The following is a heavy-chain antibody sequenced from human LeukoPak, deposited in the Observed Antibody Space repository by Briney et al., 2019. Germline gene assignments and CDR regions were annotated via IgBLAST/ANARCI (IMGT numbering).Heavy chain of an antibody. J-gene: IGHJ5*02. CDR2: TYYRSTWYN. CDR1: GDSVSSNSVT. Sequence: SQTLSLTCAISGDSVSSNSVTWNWVRQSPSRGLEWLGRTYYRSTWYNDYAVSVGGRITVNPDPSQNQFSLHLTSVPPEDTAVYYCARRLTQYDCFDPWGQGILVTVSS. CDR3: ARRLTQYDCFDP. D-gene: IGHD2-2*01. V-gene: IGHV6-1*01.